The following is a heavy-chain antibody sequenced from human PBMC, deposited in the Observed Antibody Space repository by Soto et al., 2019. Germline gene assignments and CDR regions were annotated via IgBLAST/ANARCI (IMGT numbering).Heavy chain of an antibody. V-gene: IGHV5-51*01. D-gene: IGHD3-10*01. J-gene: IGHJ4*02. Sequence: HGESLKISCKGSGYSFTSYWIGWVRQMPGKGLEWMGITYPGDSDTRYSPSFQGQVTISADKSISTAYLQWSSLKASDTAMYYCASCPTQTGSYYFDYWGQGTLVSVSS. CDR3: ASCPTQTGSYYFDY. CDR1: GYSFTSYW. CDR2: TYPGDSDT.